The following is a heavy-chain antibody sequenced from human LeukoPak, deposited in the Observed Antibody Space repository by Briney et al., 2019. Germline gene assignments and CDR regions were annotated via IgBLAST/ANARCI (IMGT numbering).Heavy chain of an antibody. V-gene: IGHV3-23*01. Sequence: GGSLRLSCAAPGFTFSSYGMSWVRQAPGKGLEWVSGISDSGSSTYYADSVKGRFTISRDNSKNTMYLQMNSLRAEDTAVYYCAKVVAWVDYWGQGTLVTVSS. D-gene: IGHD2-15*01. J-gene: IGHJ4*02. CDR1: GFTFSSYG. CDR2: ISDSGSST. CDR3: AKVVAWVDY.